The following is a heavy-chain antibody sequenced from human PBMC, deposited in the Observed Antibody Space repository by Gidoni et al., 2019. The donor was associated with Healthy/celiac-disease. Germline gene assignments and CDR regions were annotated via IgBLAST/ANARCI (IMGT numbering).Heavy chain of an antibody. CDR3: ARQVQQFGGLGY. D-gene: IGHD3-16*01. V-gene: IGHV4-39*01. J-gene: IGHJ4*02. CDR1: GGSISSSSYY. CDR2: IYYSGST. Sequence: QLQLQESGPGLVKPSETLFLTCTVSGGSISSSSYYWGWIRQPPGKGLEWIGSIYYSGSTSYNPSLKSRVTISVDTSKNQFSLKLSSVTAADTAVYYCARQVQQFGGLGYWGQGTLVTVSS.